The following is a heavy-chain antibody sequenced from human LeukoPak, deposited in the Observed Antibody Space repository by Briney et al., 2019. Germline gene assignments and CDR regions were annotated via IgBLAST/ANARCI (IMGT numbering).Heavy chain of an antibody. CDR1: GFTFSSYG. Sequence: GRSLRLSCAASGFTFSSYGMHWVRQAPGKGLEWAAVISYDGSNKYYADSVKGRFTISRDNSKNTLYLQMNSLRAEDTAVYYCAKSDDYVWGSYRHWGQGTLVTVSS. CDR3: AKSDDYVWGSYRH. D-gene: IGHD3-16*02. V-gene: IGHV3-30*18. J-gene: IGHJ4*02. CDR2: ISYDGSNK.